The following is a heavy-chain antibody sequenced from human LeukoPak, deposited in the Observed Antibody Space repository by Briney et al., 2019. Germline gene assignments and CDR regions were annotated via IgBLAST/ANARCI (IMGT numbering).Heavy chain of an antibody. Sequence: SETLSLTCTVSGGSITTYYWSRIQQPPGKGLEWIGFIYSSGSANYNPSLMSRVTMSVDTSKNQFSLKLSSVTAADTAVYYCARTRTYADYADFWGQGTLVTVSS. J-gene: IGHJ4*02. D-gene: IGHD4-17*01. CDR3: ARTRTYADYADF. CDR1: GGSITTYY. V-gene: IGHV4-59*01. CDR2: IYSSGSA.